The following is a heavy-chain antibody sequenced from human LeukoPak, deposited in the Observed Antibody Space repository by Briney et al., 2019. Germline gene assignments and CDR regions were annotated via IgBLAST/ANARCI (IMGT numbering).Heavy chain of an antibody. D-gene: IGHD1-26*01. CDR1: GDSVSTNSAT. V-gene: IGHV6-1*01. J-gene: IGHJ5*01. Sequence: SQTHSLTCAISGDSVSTNSATWTWLRQSPSRGLEWLGRTYYRSKWINDYAVSMKSRVTINPDTSKNQFSLQLNSVTPEDTAVYYCARLVGAAWFDSWGQGTLVIVS. CDR3: ARLVGAAWFDS. CDR2: TYYRSKWIN.